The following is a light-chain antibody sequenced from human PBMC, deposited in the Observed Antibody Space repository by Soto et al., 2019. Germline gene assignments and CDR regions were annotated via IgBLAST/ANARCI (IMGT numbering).Light chain of an antibody. J-gene: IGLJ1*01. CDR2: EVS. V-gene: IGLV2-14*01. CDR3: SSRTSSNTYV. Sequence: QSALTQPASVSGSPGQSITISCTGTSSDVGGYNYVSWYQHHPGKAPKLMISEVSNRPSGVSNRFSGSKSGNTASLTISGLQAEDEADYYCSSRTSSNTYVFGTGTTLTVL. CDR1: SSDVGGYNY.